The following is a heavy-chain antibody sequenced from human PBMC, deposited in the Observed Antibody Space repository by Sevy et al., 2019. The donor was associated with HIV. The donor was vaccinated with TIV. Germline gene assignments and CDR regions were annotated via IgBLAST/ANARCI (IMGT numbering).Heavy chain of an antibody. CDR1: GFTFSDYR. CDR3: ARDRGEILSSAFDY. CDR2: ISYDGRNNK. D-gene: IGHD3-16*01. J-gene: IGHJ4*02. Sequence: GGSLRLSCAASGFTFSDYRMHWVRQAPGKGLERVAVISYDGRNNKYNADSVKGRFTISRDNSKNTVYLQMNSLRAEDTAIYYCARDRGEILSSAFDYWGQGTLVTVSS. V-gene: IGHV3-30*04.